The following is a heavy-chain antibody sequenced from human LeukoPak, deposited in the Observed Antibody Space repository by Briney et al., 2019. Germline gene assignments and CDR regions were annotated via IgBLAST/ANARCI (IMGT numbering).Heavy chain of an antibody. J-gene: IGHJ3*02. Sequence: GGSLRLSCAASGFIFSSYAMSWVRQAPGKGLEWVSAISGSGDSTNYADSVKGRFTISRDNSKNTLYLQMNSLRAEDTAVYHCAKDRCSGGSCYPDAFDMWGQGTMVTVSS. CDR1: GFIFSSYA. CDR3: AKDRCSGGSCYPDAFDM. D-gene: IGHD2-15*01. V-gene: IGHV3-23*01. CDR2: ISGSGDST.